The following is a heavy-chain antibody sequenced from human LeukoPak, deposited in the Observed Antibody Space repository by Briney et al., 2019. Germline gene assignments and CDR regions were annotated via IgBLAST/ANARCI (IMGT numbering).Heavy chain of an antibody. V-gene: IGHV3-30*18. CDR1: GFTFSSYG. Sequence: GRSLRLSCAASGFTFSSYGMHWGRQAPGKGLEWVAVISYDGSNKYYADSVKGRFTISRDNSMNTLYLQMNSLRAEDTAVYYCAKDYDFWSGYSLAFDIWGQGTMVTVSS. CDR2: ISYDGSNK. J-gene: IGHJ3*02. CDR3: AKDYDFWSGYSLAFDI. D-gene: IGHD3-3*01.